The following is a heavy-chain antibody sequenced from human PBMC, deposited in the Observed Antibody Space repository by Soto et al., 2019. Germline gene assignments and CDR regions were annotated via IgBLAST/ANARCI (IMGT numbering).Heavy chain of an antibody. V-gene: IGHV3-23*01. CDR1: GITISNYP. CDR3: VKDDGGYPSTASH. CDR2: ISGSGDRT. Sequence: PGGSLRLSCAASGITISNYPMSWVRQAPWKGLDWVSGISGSGDRTYYADSAKGRFTISKDISKNSLSLQLDNLGVEDTAVYFCVKDDGGYPSTASHWGQGTLVTVSS. J-gene: IGHJ1*01. D-gene: IGHD3-22*01.